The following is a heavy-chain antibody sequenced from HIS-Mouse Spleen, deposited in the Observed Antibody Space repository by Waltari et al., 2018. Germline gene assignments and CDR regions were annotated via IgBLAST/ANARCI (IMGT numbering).Heavy chain of an antibody. CDR2: IYYSGST. D-gene: IGHD6-13*01. Sequence: QLQLQESGPGLVKPSETLSLTCTVSGGSISSSSYYWGWIRQPPGKWLGWMGSIYYSGSTTYNPSLKSRVTISVDTSKNQFSLQLSSVTAADTAVYYCAREIPYSSSWYDWYFDLWGRGTLVTVSS. V-gene: IGHV4-39*07. CDR1: GGSISSSSYY. J-gene: IGHJ2*01. CDR3: AREIPYSSSWYDWYFDL.